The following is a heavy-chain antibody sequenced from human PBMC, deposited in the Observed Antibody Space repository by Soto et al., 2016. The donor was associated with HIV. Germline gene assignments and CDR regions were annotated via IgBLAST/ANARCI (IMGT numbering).Heavy chain of an antibody. V-gene: IGHV4-34*01. CDR3: ARGGYYGSGRYFQK. Sequence: QVQLQQWGAGLLKPSETLSLTCAVYDESFSAYYWSWIRQPPGKGLEWIGEIDHNGDTNDNPSLKSRLTISVDTSKKQISLKLSSVTAADTAVYYCARGGYYGSGRYFQKWARAPWSPSRQ. D-gene: IGHD3-10*01. CDR2: IDHNGDT. CDR1: DESFSAYY. J-gene: IGHJ1*01.